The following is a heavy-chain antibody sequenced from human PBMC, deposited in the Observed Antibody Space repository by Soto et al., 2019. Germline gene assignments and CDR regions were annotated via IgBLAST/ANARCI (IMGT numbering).Heavy chain of an antibody. J-gene: IGHJ3*02. CDR2: INHSGST. CDR3: ARGGRWLSAFDI. D-gene: IGHD6-19*01. V-gene: IGHV4-34*01. Sequence: SETLSLTCAVYGGSFSGYYWSWIRQPPGKGLEWIGEINHSGSTNYNPSLKSRVTISVDTSKNQFSLKLSSVTAADTAVYYCARGGRWLSAFDIPGQGTTVTVSS. CDR1: GGSFSGYY.